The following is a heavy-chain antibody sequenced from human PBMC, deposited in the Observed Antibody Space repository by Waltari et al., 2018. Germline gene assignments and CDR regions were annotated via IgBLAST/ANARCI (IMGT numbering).Heavy chain of an antibody. CDR2: IIPILGIA. J-gene: IGHJ4*02. Sequence: QVQLVQSGAEVKKPGSSVKVSCKASGGTFSSYAISWVRQAPGQGLEWMGGIIPILGIANYARKFQGRVTITADESTSTAYMELSSLRSEDTAVYYCAREAAPDIVVVPAAPYYFDYWGQGTLVTVSS. D-gene: IGHD2-2*01. CDR3: AREAAPDIVVVPAAPYYFDY. V-gene: IGHV1-69*04. CDR1: GGTFSSYA.